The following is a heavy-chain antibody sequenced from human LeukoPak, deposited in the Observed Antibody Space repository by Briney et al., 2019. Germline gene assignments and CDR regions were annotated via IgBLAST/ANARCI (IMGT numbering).Heavy chain of an antibody. J-gene: IGHJ4*02. CDR2: ISHGGGKE. CDR1: GFPFHDHD. V-gene: IGHV3-30*18. Sequence: GGSLRLSCAASGFPFHDHDMYWVRQTPGKGLEWVALISHGGGKEHYAESVKGRFTISRDNSRSTVYLQMSSLRSDDTAIYYCAKTLDGFWPQFDFWGQGTLLTVSS. CDR3: AKTLDGFWPQFDF. D-gene: IGHD5-24*01.